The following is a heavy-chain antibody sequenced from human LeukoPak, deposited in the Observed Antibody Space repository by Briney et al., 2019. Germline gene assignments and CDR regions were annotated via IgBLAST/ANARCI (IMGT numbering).Heavy chain of an antibody. Sequence: GGSLRLSCAASGFTFSDFAMTWVRQATGKGLEWVSSIDAAGTYYADSVKGRFTISRDNSKNTVYLQLNSLRVDDTAVYYCAKDRGPLDIRGQGTMVIVSS. CDR1: GFTFSDFA. D-gene: IGHD3-10*01. CDR2: IDAAGT. CDR3: AKDRGPLDI. J-gene: IGHJ3*02. V-gene: IGHV3-23*01.